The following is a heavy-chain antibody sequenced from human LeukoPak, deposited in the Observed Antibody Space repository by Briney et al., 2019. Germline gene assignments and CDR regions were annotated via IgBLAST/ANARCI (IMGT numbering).Heavy chain of an antibody. CDR1: GFTFSSYG. CDR2: IWYDGSNK. V-gene: IGHV3-33*01. CDR3: ARDSRGATMDY. J-gene: IGHJ4*02. Sequence: GGSLRLSCAASGFTFSSYGMHWVRQAPGKGLEWVAVIWYDGSNKCYADSVKGRFTISRDNSKNTLYLQMNSLRAEDTAVYYCARDSRGATMDYWGQGTLVTVSS. D-gene: IGHD1-26*01.